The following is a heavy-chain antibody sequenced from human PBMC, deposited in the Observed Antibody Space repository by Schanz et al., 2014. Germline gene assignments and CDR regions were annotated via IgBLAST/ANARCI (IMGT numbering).Heavy chain of an antibody. D-gene: IGHD1-26*01. Sequence: QVQLVQSGGEVKTPGASVKVSCKASGYTFTRSGISWVRQAPGQGLEWMGWIGGSDGNTNFAQKFQGTVTMTTDTSTSTVYMELRSLTSDDSAVYYCARDRDQWDGNYLDYWGQGTLVTVSS. CDR1: GYTFTRSG. V-gene: IGHV1-18*01. J-gene: IGHJ4*02. CDR3: ARDRDQWDGNYLDY. CDR2: IGGSDGNT.